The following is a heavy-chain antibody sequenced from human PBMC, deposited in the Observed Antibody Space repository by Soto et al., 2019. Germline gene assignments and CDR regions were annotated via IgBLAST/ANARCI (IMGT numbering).Heavy chain of an antibody. D-gene: IGHD2-2*01. J-gene: IGHJ5*02. V-gene: IGHV1-18*01. CDR1: GYTFTNFG. Sequence: ASVKVSCKASGYTFTNFGVTWVRRAPGQGLEWMGWISAYTDTPNYAQKFQGRVTMTIDTSTSTAYMDLRSLTSDDTAVYYCARVIPGVEAWFDPWGQGPLVPVSS. CDR2: ISAYTDTP. CDR3: ARVIPGVEAWFDP.